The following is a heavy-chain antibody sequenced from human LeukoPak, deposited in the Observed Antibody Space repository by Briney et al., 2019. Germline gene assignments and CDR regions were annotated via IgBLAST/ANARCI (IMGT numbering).Heavy chain of an antibody. J-gene: IGHJ4*02. V-gene: IGHV4-59*08. CDR1: GGSISSYY. CDR3: ARHDGDGSYFDY. CDR2: IYYSGST. D-gene: IGHD7-27*01. Sequence: PSESLSLTCTVSGGSISSYYWSWIRQPPGKGLEWIGYIYYSGSTNYNPSLKSRVTISVDTSKNQFSLKLSSVTAADTAVYYCARHDGDGSYFDYWGQGTLVTVSS.